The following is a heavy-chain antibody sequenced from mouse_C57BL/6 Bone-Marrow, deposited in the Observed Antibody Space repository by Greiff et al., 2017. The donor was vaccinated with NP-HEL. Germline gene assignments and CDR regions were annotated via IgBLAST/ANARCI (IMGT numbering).Heavy chain of an antibody. CDR2: IYPGDGDT. V-gene: IGHV1-80*01. CDR3: ARDDARFAY. CDR1: GYAFSSYW. D-gene: IGHD2-3*01. Sequence: VQLQQSGAELVKPGASVKISCKASGYAFSSYWMNWVKQRPGKGLEWIGQIYPGDGDTNYNGKFKGKATLTADKSSSTAYMPLSSLTSEDSAVYFCARDDARFAYWGQGTLVTVSA. J-gene: IGHJ3*01.